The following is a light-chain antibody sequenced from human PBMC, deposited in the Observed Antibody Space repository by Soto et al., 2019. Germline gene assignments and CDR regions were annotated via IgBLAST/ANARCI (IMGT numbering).Light chain of an antibody. CDR3: QLRTHWPT. J-gene: IGKJ4*01. Sequence: EIVLTQSPATLSLSPGERATLSCRASQSVSSYLAWYQQKPGQAPRLLIYDASNRATGIPGRFSGSGSGTDFTLTISSLEPEDFAVYYCQLRTHWPTFGGGTKVEIK. CDR1: QSVSSY. V-gene: IGKV3-11*01. CDR2: DAS.